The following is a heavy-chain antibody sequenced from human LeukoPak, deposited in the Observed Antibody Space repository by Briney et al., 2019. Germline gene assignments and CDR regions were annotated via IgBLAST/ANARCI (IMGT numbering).Heavy chain of an antibody. D-gene: IGHD6-19*01. V-gene: IGHV4-31*03. J-gene: IGHJ4*02. CDR3: ARAKDSSGWYYFDY. CDR2: IYYSEST. Sequence: SETLSLTCTVSGGSISSGGYYWSWIRQHPGKGLEWIGYIYYSESTYYNPSLKSRVTISVDKSKNQFSLKLSSVTAADTAVYYCARAKDSSGWYYFDYWGQGTLVTVSS. CDR1: GGSISSGGYY.